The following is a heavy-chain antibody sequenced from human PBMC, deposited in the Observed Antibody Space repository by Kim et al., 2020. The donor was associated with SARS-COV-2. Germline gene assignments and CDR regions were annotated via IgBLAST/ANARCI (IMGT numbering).Heavy chain of an antibody. CDR2: T. Sequence: TKFSQKVQGRVTITRDTSASTAYMELSSLRSEDTAVYYCATSGYSSGLDYWGQGTLVTVSS. D-gene: IGHD6-19*01. J-gene: IGHJ4*02. CDR3: ATSGYSSGLDY. V-gene: IGHV1-3*01.